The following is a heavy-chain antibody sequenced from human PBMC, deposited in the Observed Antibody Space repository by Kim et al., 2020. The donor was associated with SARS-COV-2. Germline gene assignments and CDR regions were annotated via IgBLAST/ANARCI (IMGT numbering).Heavy chain of an antibody. Sequence: GGSLRLSCAASGFTFSSYEMNWVRQAPGKGLEWVSYISSSGSTIYYADSVKGRFTISRDNAKNSLYLQMNSLRAEDTAVYYCARDPGYLFLGVVTAPTFDYWGQGTLVTVSS. J-gene: IGHJ4*02. CDR2: ISSSGSTI. D-gene: IGHD2-21*02. CDR3: ARDPGYLFLGVVTAPTFDY. CDR1: GFTFSSYE. V-gene: IGHV3-48*03.